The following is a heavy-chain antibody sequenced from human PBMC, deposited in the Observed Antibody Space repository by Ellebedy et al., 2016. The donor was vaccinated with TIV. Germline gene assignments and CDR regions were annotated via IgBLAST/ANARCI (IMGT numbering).Heavy chain of an antibody. CDR2: INPSGGST. CDR3: ATGRQYSSGWFPFDY. J-gene: IGHJ4*02. D-gene: IGHD6-19*01. V-gene: IGHV1-46*04. CDR1: GYTFSTYY. Sequence: AASVKVSCKASGYTFSTYYMHWVRQAPGQGLEWLGIINPSGGSTTYAQNLQGRVTMTRDTSTTTVYMELSSLRSEDTAVYYCATGRQYSSGWFPFDYWGQGTLVTVSS.